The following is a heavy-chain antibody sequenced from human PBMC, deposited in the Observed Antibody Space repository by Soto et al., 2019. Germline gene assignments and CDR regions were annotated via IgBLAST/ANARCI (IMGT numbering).Heavy chain of an antibody. D-gene: IGHD2-2*01. Sequence: CVASGFTFSRYWMSWVRQIPGKGLEWVANIKQDGSEKYYVDSVKGRFTFSRDNAKNSLYLQMNSLRAEDTAVYYCARGTCSSATCYAVFFDSWGQGTLVTVSS. J-gene: IGHJ4*02. CDR3: ARGTCSSATCYAVFFDS. CDR2: IKQDGSEK. CDR1: GFTFSRYW. V-gene: IGHV3-7*01.